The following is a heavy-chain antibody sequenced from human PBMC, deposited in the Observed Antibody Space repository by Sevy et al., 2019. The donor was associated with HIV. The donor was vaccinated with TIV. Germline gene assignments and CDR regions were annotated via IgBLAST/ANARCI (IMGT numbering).Heavy chain of an antibody. Sequence: GGSLRLSCAASGFTFSSYAMSWVRQAPGKGLEWVSAISGSGGSTYYADSVKGRFTISRDNSKNTLYLQINSLKAEDTAVYYCAKDRVAARPEYFQHWGQGTLVTVSS. J-gene: IGHJ1*01. CDR1: GFTFSSYA. CDR2: ISGSGGST. CDR3: AKDRVAARPEYFQH. D-gene: IGHD6-6*01. V-gene: IGHV3-23*01.